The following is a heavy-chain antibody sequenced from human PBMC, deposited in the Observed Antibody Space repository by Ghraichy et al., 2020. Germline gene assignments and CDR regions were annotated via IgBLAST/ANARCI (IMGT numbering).Heavy chain of an antibody. CDR1: GFTFSSYA. CDR3: AKDTPLMITFGGVIAIS. CDR2: ISGSGGST. Sequence: GGSLRLSCAASGFTFSSYAMSWVRQAPGKGLEWVSAISGSGGSTYYADSVKGRFTISRDNSKNTLYLQMNSLRAEDTAVYYCAKDTPLMITFGGVIAISWGQGTLVTVSS. J-gene: IGHJ4*02. D-gene: IGHD3-16*02. V-gene: IGHV3-23*01.